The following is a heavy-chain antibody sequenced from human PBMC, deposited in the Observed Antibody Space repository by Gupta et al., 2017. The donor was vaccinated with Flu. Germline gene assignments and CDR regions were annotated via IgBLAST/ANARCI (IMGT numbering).Heavy chain of an antibody. CDR3: ARGDQYCSGGSCANGMTYYYYYGMDV. V-gene: IGHV4-34*01. J-gene: IGHJ6*02. CDR2: INHSGST. D-gene: IGHD2-15*01. Sequence: GKGLEWIGEINHSGSTNYNPSLKSRVTISVDTSKNQFSLKLSSVTAADTAVYYCARGDQYCSGGSCANGMTYYYYYGMDVWGQGTTVTVSS.